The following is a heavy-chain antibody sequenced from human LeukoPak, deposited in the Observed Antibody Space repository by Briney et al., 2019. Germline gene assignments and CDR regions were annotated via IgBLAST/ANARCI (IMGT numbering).Heavy chain of an antibody. V-gene: IGHV3-30-3*01. CDR1: GFTFSRYY. CDR2: ISYDGSNK. Sequence: PGRSLRLSCAASGFTFSRYYMLWVRQAPGKGLEWVAVISYDGSNKYYADSVKGRFTISRDNSKNTLYLQMNSLRAEDTAVYYCARGNYDMWTRYFYRIDFWPQRTTVTVSS. CDR3: ARGNYDMWTRYFYRIDF. J-gene: IGHJ6*02. D-gene: IGHD3-9*01.